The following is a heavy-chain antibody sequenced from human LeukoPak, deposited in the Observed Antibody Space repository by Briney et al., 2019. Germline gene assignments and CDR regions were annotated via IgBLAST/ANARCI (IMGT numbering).Heavy chain of an antibody. V-gene: IGHV3-21*01. CDR2: ISSSSSYI. J-gene: IGHJ6*03. D-gene: IGHD3-10*01. Sequence: GGSLRLSCAASGFTFSSYSMNWVRQAPGKGLEWVSSISSSSSYIYYADSVKGRFTISRDNAKNSLYLQMNSLRAEDTAVYYCAVVRGVIWSVFMDVWGKGTTVTISS. CDR3: AVVRGVIWSVFMDV. CDR1: GFTFSSYS.